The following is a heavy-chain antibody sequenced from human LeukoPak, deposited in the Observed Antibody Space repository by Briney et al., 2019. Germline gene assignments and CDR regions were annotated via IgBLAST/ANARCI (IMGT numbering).Heavy chain of an antibody. CDR3: AKDSLLWFGESPFDP. J-gene: IGHJ5*02. V-gene: IGHV3-23*01. CDR2: ISGSGGTT. Sequence: PGGSLRLSCAASGFTFSGYAMSWVRQAPGKGLEWVSAISGSGGTTHYADSVKGRFTISRDNSKNTLYLQMNSLRAEDTAVYYCAKDSLLWFGESPFDPWGQGTLVTVSS. D-gene: IGHD3-10*01. CDR1: GFTFSGYA.